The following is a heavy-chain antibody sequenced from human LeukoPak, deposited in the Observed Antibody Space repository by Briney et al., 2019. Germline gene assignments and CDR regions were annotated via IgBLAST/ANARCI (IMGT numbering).Heavy chain of an antibody. CDR2: INHSGST. Sequence: SETLSLTCTVSDGXITSNVYYWGWIRQPPGKGLEYMGSINHSGSTHCHPSLKSRVTISVDTSKNQFSLKLNSVTAADTAVYYCARLVGIAADGSGGDYWGQGTLVTVSS. D-gene: IGHD6-13*01. CDR3: ARLVGIAADGSGGDY. J-gene: IGHJ4*02. V-gene: IGHV4-39*01. CDR1: DGXITSNVYY.